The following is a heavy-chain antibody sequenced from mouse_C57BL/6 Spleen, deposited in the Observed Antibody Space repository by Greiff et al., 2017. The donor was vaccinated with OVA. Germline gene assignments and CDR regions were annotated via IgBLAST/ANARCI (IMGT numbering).Heavy chain of an antibody. CDR2: INPSNGGT. J-gene: IGHJ1*03. CDR3: ARSRYDYDRGDWYFDV. V-gene: IGHV1-53*01. D-gene: IGHD2-4*01. Sequence: QVQLQQPGTELVKPGASVKLSCKASGYTFTSYWMHWVKQRPGQGLEWIGNINPSNGGTKYNEKFKSKATLTVDKSSSTAYMQLSSLTSEDSAVYYCARSRYDYDRGDWYFDVWGTGTTVTVSS. CDR1: GYTFTSYW.